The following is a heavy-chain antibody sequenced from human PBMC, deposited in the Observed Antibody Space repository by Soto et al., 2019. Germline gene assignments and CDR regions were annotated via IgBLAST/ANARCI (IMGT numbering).Heavy chain of an antibody. V-gene: IGHV3-48*02. CDR2: ISRSSTTT. CDR1: GFTVTSNY. CDR3: ARGELDRTIGY. D-gene: IGHD1-1*01. Sequence: GGSLRLSCADPGFTVTSNYMPLVLQAPGKGLEWVAYISRSSTTTYYTGSAKGRFTISRDNAKNSLYLQMNSLRHEDTAVYYCARGELDRTIGYWGQGTQVTVSS. J-gene: IGHJ4*02.